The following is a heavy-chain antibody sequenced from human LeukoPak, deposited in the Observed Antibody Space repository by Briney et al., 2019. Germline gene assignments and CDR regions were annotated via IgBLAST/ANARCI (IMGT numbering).Heavy chain of an antibody. Sequence: SETLSLTCTVSGVSISSYYWSWFRQAAGKGLEWIGRIYTSGSTNYNPSLKSRVTISVDTSKNQFSLKLSSVTAADTAVYYCARSPYYDYVWGSYRDGYFDYWGQGTLVTVSS. CDR2: IYTSGST. CDR3: ARSPYYDYVWGSYRDGYFDY. D-gene: IGHD3-16*02. J-gene: IGHJ4*02. CDR1: GVSISSYY. V-gene: IGHV4-4*07.